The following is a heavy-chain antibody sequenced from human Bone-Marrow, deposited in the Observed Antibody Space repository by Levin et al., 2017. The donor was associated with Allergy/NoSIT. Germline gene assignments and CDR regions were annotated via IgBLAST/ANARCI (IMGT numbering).Heavy chain of an antibody. CDR3: ARESGYAARLDY. V-gene: IGHV4-61*02. Sequence: SQTLSLTCTVSGGSISSGTYYWTWIPQPAGKGLEWIGRIYTSGSTNYSPSLKSRVTISPDTSKNQVSLRLTFVTAADTAMCYCARESGYAARLDYWGQGTLVTVSS. J-gene: IGHJ4*02. CDR2: IYTSGST. D-gene: IGHD3-16*01. CDR1: GGSISSGTYY.